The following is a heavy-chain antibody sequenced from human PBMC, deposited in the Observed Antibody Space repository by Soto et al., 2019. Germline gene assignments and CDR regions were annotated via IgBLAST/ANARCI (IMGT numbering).Heavy chain of an antibody. CDR1: GFAFSSYE. Sequence: LRLSCAASGFAFSSYEMNWVRQAPGKGLEWVSYISSSGSTIYYADSVKGRFTISRDNAKNSLYLQMNSLRAEDTAVYYCARGDNWNFDYWGQGTLVTVSS. V-gene: IGHV3-48*03. CDR3: ARGDNWNFDY. J-gene: IGHJ4*02. CDR2: ISSSGSTI. D-gene: IGHD1-20*01.